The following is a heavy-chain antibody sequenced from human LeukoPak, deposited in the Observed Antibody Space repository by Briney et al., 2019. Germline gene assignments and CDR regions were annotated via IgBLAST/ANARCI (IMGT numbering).Heavy chain of an antibody. Sequence: GGSLRRSCAASGFTFSNAWMSWVRQAPGKGLGSVGRINSKTDGGTTDYAAPVKGRFTISRDDSKNTLYLQMNSLKTEDTAVYYCTTDQCITIFGVVILDYWGQGTLVTVSS. CDR2: INSKTDGGTT. D-gene: IGHD3-3*01. V-gene: IGHV3-15*01. CDR1: GFTFSNAW. J-gene: IGHJ4*02. CDR3: TTDQCITIFGVVILDY.